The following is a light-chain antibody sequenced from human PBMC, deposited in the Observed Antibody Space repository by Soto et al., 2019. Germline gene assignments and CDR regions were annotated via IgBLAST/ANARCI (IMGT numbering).Light chain of an antibody. CDR1: QSVSIH. V-gene: IGKV3-15*01. J-gene: IGKJ1*01. CDR3: QEYIQWPPGM. Sequence: ETLITQSPGNLSVSLGERATLSCRASQSVSIHLAWYQQKPGQAPRLLIYDTSTRATGIPARFSGSGSGTEFTLTISSLQSEDFAVYYCQEYIQWPPGMFGPGTKVDIK. CDR2: DTS.